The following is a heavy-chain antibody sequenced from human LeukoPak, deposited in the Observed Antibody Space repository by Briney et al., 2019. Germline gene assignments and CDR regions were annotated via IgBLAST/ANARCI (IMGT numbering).Heavy chain of an antibody. D-gene: IGHD6-13*01. CDR2: ISWNSGSI. V-gene: IGHV3-9*01. CDR3: AKDLFEDSSWYACFDY. CDR1: GFTFDDYA. J-gene: IGHJ4*02. Sequence: GGSLRLSCAASGFTFDDYAMHWVRQAPGKGLEWVSGISWNSGSIGYADSVKGRFTISRDNAKNSLYLQMNSLRAEDTALYYCAKDLFEDSSWYACFDYWGQGTLVTVSS.